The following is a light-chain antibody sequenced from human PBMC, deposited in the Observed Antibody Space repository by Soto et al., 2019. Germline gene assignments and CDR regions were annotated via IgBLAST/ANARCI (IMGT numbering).Light chain of an antibody. Sequence: IVMTQSPSTLSVSPGERATLTCRAGQSVSSYLAWYQQKPGQAPRLLIYDASNRATDIPARFSGSGSGTDFTLTISSLEPEDFAVYYCQQRSNWDTFGQGTRLEIK. J-gene: IGKJ5*01. CDR3: QQRSNWDT. V-gene: IGKV3-11*01. CDR1: QSVSSY. CDR2: DAS.